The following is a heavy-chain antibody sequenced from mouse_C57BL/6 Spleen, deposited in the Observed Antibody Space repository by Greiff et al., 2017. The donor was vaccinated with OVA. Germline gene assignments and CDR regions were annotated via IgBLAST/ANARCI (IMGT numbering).Heavy chain of an antibody. D-gene: IGHD1-2*01. CDR2: INPNYGTT. Sequence: EVKLQESGPELVKPGASVKISCKASGYSFTDYNMNWVKQSNGKSLEWIGVINPNYGTTSYNQKFKGKATLTVDQSSSTAYMQLNSLTSEDSAVYYCARGDDGEGYFDVWGTGTTVTVSS. J-gene: IGHJ1*03. CDR1: GYSFTDYN. V-gene: IGHV1-39*01. CDR3: ARGDDGEGYFDV.